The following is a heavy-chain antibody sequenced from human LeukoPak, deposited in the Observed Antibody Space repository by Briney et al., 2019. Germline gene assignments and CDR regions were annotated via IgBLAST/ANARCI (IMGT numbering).Heavy chain of an antibody. V-gene: IGHV3-23*01. D-gene: IGHD3-3*01. Sequence: ASVKVSCKASGGTFSSYAMSWVRQAPGKGLEWVSAISGSGGSTYYADSVKGRFTISRDNSKNTLYLQMNSLRAEDTAVYYCAKDSRNDFWSGYYNLDYYYGMDVWGQGTTVTVSS. J-gene: IGHJ6*02. CDR2: ISGSGGST. CDR1: GGTFSSYA. CDR3: AKDSRNDFWSGYYNLDYYYGMDV.